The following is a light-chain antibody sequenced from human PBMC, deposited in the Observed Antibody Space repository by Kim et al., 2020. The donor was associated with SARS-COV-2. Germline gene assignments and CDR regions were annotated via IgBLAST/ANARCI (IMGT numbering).Light chain of an antibody. Sequence: QPVLTQSPSASASLGASVKVTCTLSSGHSSNPIAWHQQQAEKGPRYLMTLNSDGSHSKGDGIPDRFSGSSSGAERYLTISGLQSDDEADYYCQTWGTGIWVFGGGTTLTVL. CDR2: LNSDGSH. V-gene: IGLV4-69*01. J-gene: IGLJ3*02. CDR3: QTWGTGIWV. CDR1: SGHSSNP.